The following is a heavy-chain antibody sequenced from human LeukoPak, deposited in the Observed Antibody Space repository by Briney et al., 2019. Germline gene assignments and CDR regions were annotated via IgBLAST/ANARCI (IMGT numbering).Heavy chain of an antibody. J-gene: IGHJ4*02. CDR3: ARDRKRGYSYGIDY. D-gene: IGHD5-18*01. CDR2: IIPIFGTA. V-gene: IGHV1-69*01. Sequence: SVKVSCKASGGTFSSYAISWVRQAPGQGLEWMGGIIPIFGTANYAQKFQGRVTITADESTSTAYMELGSLRSEDTAVYYCARDRKRGYSYGIDYWGQGTLVTVSS. CDR1: GGTFSSYA.